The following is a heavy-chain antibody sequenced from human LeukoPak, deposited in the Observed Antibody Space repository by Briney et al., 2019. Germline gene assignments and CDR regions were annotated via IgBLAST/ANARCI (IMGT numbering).Heavy chain of an antibody. J-gene: IGHJ4*02. CDR1: GGTFSSYA. CDR3: ASGYYYDSSGYNGY. V-gene: IGHV1-69*04. CDR2: IIPILGIA. Sequence: SVKVSCKASGGTFSSYAISWVRQAPGQGLEWMGRIIPILGIANYAQKFQGRVTIAADKSTSTAYMELSSLRSEDTAVYYCASGYYYDSSGYNGYWGQGTLVTVSS. D-gene: IGHD3-22*01.